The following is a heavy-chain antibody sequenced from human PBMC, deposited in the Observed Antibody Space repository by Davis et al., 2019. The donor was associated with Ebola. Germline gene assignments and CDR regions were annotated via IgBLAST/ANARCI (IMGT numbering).Heavy chain of an antibody. CDR2: ISGSGGST. CDR1: GFTFSSYA. V-gene: IGHV3-23*01. Sequence: GESLKISCAASGFTFSSYAMSWVRQAPGKGLEWVSAISGSGGSTYYVDSVRGRFTVSRDNSKNTLYLQMNSLRPDDTAVYYCARGGYFGLGTYYNAAPFYYWGQGTLVTVSS. CDR3: ARGGYFGLGTYYNAAPFYY. J-gene: IGHJ4*02. D-gene: IGHD3-10*01.